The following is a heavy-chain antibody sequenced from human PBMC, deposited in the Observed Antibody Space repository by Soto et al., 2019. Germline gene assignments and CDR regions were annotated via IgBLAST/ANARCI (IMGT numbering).Heavy chain of an antibody. CDR1: GFSVTSNY. J-gene: IGHJ4*02. Sequence: GGSLRLSCTASGFSVTSNYMTWVRQAPGKGLECVSVIYAGGNTYYADSVKGRFTISSDNSKNTLYLQMNNLRAEDTAVYYCARVTTFYDILTSSYALNYFDYWGQGTRVTVSS. V-gene: IGHV3-53*01. CDR3: ARVTTFYDILTSSYALNYFDY. CDR2: IYAGGNT. D-gene: IGHD3-9*01.